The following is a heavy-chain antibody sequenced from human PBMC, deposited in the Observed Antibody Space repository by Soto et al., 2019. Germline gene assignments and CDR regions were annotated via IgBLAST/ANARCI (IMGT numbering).Heavy chain of an antibody. V-gene: IGHV3-7*04. D-gene: IGHD3-10*01. J-gene: IGHJ6*02. Sequence: GGSVRLSCAASGLSFSSYWMSWVRQAPGKGLEWVGNIKQDGSEKYYVDSVKVRFTISRDNAKNSLYLQMNSLRAEDTAVYYCAREDGSALVDYYGMDVWGQGTTVTVSS. CDR1: GLSFSSYW. CDR3: AREDGSALVDYYGMDV. CDR2: IKQDGSEK.